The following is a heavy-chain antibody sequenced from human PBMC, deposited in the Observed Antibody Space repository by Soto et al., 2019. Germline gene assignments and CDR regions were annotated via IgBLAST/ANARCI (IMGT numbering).Heavy chain of an antibody. CDR1: GFTVGSYE. J-gene: IGHJ3*02. D-gene: IGHD5-12*01. CDR2: ISISGGTI. CDR3: TKEKSVINSGYDAFDI. V-gene: IGHV3-48*03. Sequence: PGGSLRLSCAASGFTVGSYEMDWVRQAPGRGLEWVAYISISGGTIYYGDSVEGRFTISRDNADNSLYLQMNSLRAEDTAVYYCTKEKSVINSGYDAFDIWGRGTVVTVSS.